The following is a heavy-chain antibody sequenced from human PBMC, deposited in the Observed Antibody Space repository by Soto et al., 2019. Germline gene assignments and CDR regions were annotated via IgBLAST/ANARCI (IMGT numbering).Heavy chain of an antibody. CDR3: ARGVVGDYDRTDAFDI. Sequence: EVQLVESGGGLVQPGGSLRLSCAASGFTFSSYAMHWVRQAPGKGLEYVSAISSNGGSTYYANSVKGRFTISRDNSKNTLYLQMGSLRAEDMAVYYCARGVVGDYDRTDAFDIWGQGTMVTVSS. D-gene: IGHD4-17*01. CDR1: GFTFSSYA. V-gene: IGHV3-64*01. CDR2: ISSNGGST. J-gene: IGHJ3*02.